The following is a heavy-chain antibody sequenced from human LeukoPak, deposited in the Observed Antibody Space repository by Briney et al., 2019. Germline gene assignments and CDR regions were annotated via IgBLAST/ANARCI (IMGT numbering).Heavy chain of an antibody. J-gene: IGHJ3*02. CDR3: ARHVYCSSTSCYDHDAFDI. CDR2: IYYSGST. CDR1: GASIDSYY. Sequence: SETLSLTCSVSGASIDSYYWGWIRQPPGKGLEWIGYIYYSGSTNYNPSLKSRVTISVDTSKNQFSLKLSSVTAADTAVYYCARHVYCSSTSCYDHDAFDIWGQGTMVTVSS. V-gene: IGHV4-59*08. D-gene: IGHD2-2*01.